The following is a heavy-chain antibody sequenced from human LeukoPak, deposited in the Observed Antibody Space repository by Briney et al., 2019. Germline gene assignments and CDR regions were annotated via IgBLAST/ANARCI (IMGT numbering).Heavy chain of an antibody. Sequence: SETLSLTCTVSGGSISSGDYYWSWIRQPPGKGLEWIGFIHTSGSTYYIPSLKSRVTMSVDTSKNQFSLKLSSVTATDTAVYYCAKLVYSLDGSGHNWFDPWGQGALVTVSS. CDR2: IHTSGST. CDR3: AKLVYSLDGSGHNWFDP. J-gene: IGHJ5*02. CDR1: GGSISSGDYY. D-gene: IGHD2-15*01. V-gene: IGHV4-30-4*01.